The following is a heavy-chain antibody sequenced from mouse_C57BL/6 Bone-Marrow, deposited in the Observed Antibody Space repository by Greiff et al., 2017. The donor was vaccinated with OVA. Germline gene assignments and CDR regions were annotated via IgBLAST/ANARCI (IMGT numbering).Heavy chain of an antibody. J-gene: IGHJ1*03. D-gene: IGHD2-4*01. CDR1: GYTFTSYW. CDR3: ARWDYDGFYWYFDV. V-gene: IGHV1-64*01. Sequence: QVQLQQPGAELVKPGASVKLSCKASGYTFTSYWMHWVKQRPGQGLEWIGMIHPNSGSTNYNEKFKSKATLTVDKSSSTAYMQRSSLTSEDSAVYYCARWDYDGFYWYFDVWGTGTTVTVSS. CDR2: IHPNSGST.